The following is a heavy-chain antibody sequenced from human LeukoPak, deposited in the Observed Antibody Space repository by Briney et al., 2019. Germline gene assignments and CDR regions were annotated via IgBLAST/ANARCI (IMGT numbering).Heavy chain of an antibody. CDR1: GYTFTGYY. J-gene: IGHJ6*04. D-gene: IGHD2-2*01. CDR3: ARDRAYCSSTSCYQYYYYGMDV. V-gene: IGHV1-2*04. Sequence: PSVRVSCGASGYTFTGYYMYWVREAPGQGREWMGWINPNSGGTHYAQEFQGWVNMNRDTSISTAYMELTRLRSDHTAVYYCARDRAYCSSTSCYQYYYYGMDVWGKGTTVTVSS. CDR2: INPNSGGT.